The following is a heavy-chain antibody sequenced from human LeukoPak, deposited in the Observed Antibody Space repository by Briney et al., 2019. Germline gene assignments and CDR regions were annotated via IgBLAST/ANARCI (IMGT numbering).Heavy chain of an antibody. CDR1: GFTFSSYA. Sequence: GGSLRLSCAASGFTFSSYAMHWVRQAPGKGLEWVAVISYDGSNKYYADSVKGRFTISRDNSKNTLYLQMNSLRAEDTAVYYCAKDQDYGEEDYGMDVWGQGTTVTVSS. D-gene: IGHD4-17*01. CDR2: ISYDGSNK. J-gene: IGHJ6*02. CDR3: AKDQDYGEEDYGMDV. V-gene: IGHV3-30-3*01.